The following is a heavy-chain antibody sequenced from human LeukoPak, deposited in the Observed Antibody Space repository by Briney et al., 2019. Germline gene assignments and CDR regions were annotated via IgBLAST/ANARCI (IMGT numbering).Heavy chain of an antibody. D-gene: IGHD2-15*01. V-gene: IGHV5-51*01. CDR1: GYSFTSYW. CDR3: ARRGGADCSGGSCYPSPYYYYGMDV. Sequence: GESLKISCKGSGYSFTSYWIGWVRQMPGKGLEWMGIIYPGDSDTRYSPSFQGLVTISADKSISTAYLQWSSLKASDTAMYYCARRGGADCSGGSCYPSPYYYYGMDVWGKGTTVTVSS. J-gene: IGHJ6*04. CDR2: IYPGDSDT.